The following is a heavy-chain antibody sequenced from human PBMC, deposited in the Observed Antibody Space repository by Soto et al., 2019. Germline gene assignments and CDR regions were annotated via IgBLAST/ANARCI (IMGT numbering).Heavy chain of an antibody. J-gene: IGHJ6*02. Sequence: LRLSCAASGFTFSSYWMSWVRQAPGKGLEWVANIKQDGSEKYYVDSVKGRFTISRDNAKNSLYLQMNSLRAEDTAVYYCARNRPVQLARPFNGMDVWGQGTTVTVSS. CDR3: ARNRPVQLARPFNGMDV. V-gene: IGHV3-7*01. D-gene: IGHD1-1*01. CDR2: IKQDGSEK. CDR1: GFTFSSYW.